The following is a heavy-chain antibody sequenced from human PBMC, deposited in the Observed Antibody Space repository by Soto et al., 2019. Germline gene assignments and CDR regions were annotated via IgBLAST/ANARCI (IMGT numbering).Heavy chain of an antibody. D-gene: IGHD7-27*01. V-gene: IGHV3-49*03. J-gene: IGHJ4*02. CDR3: SRRSLTGDGGPNDY. CDR1: GFTFGDYA. CDR2: IRSKAYGGTT. Sequence: GGSLRLSCTASGFTFGDYAMSWFSQAPGKGLEWVGFIRSKAYGGTTKYAASVKGRFTIARDDSKSISYLQMNSLKTEDTAVYYCSRRSLTGDGGPNDYWGQGTLVTVSS.